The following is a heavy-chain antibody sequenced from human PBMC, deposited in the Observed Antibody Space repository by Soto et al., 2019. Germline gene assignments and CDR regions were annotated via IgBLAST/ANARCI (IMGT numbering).Heavy chain of an antibody. CDR2: INPNSGNT. V-gene: IGHV1-8*01. CDR1: EFTFTSYD. Sequence: ASVNVSCKASEFTFTSYDINWVRQATGQGLEWMGWINPNSGNTCYAQKFQDRLTMTRNTSISTVYIELSSLRLEDTSVYYCARALTRHIYSGGYCYAFDIWGQGTMVTVSS. J-gene: IGHJ3*02. D-gene: IGHD2-21*01. CDR3: ARALTRHIYSGGYCYAFDI.